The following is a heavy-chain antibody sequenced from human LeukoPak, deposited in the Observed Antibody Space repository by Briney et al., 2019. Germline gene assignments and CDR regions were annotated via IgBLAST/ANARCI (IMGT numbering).Heavy chain of an antibody. CDR2: VTGSGTNT. Sequence: GGSLRLSCAASGFTVISNYMSWVRQAPGKGLEWVSAVTGSGTNTFYADSVKGRFTISRDNSKNMLYLEMNSLRVEDTAIYYCAKDRSSSTSCSNYWGRGTLVTVSS. CDR3: AKDRSSSTSCSNY. CDR1: GFTVISNY. J-gene: IGHJ4*02. V-gene: IGHV3-23*01. D-gene: IGHD2-2*01.